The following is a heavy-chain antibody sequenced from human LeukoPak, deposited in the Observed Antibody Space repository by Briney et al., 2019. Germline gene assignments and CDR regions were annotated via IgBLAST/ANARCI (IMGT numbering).Heavy chain of an antibody. D-gene: IGHD3-22*01. CDR1: GGSISSDY. CDR2: IYYRGST. J-gene: IGHJ4*02. CDR3: ARLSGYSSGHYYSDY. V-gene: IGHV4-59*01. Sequence: SETLSLTCTVSGGSISSDYWSWIRQPPGKGLEWIGYIYYRGSTNYNPSLKSRVTISGDTSKNQFSLKLSSVTAADTAVYYCARLSGYSSGHYYSDYWGQGTLVTVSS.